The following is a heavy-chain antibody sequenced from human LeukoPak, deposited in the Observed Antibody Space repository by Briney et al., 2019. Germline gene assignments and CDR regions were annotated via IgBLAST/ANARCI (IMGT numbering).Heavy chain of an antibody. V-gene: IGHV6-1*01. CDR2: TYYRSKWFK. D-gene: IGHD6-13*01. Sequence: SQTLSLTCAISGDSVSNNTTAWNWIRQFPSRGLEWLGRTYYRSKWFKEYAESVKSRITINPDTSKNQFSLQLNSVTPEDTAVYYCARDWVAAGGDYMDVWGKGTTVTISS. CDR1: GDSVSNNTTA. CDR3: ARDWVAAGGDYMDV. J-gene: IGHJ6*03.